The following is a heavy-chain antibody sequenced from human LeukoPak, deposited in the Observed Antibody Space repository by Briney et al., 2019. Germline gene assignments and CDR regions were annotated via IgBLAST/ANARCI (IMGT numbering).Heavy chain of an antibody. CDR3: ARRHQLLWYFQH. CDR2: IHYSGAT. D-gene: IGHD2-2*01. CDR1: GGFINDYY. V-gene: IGHV4-59*12. J-gene: IGHJ1*01. Sequence: SETLSLTCSVSGGFINDYYWSWIRQPPGKGLEWIGYIHYSGATNYNPSLKSRVTISVDTSKSQFSLKLSSVAAADTAVYYCARRHQLLWYFQHWGQGTLVTVSS.